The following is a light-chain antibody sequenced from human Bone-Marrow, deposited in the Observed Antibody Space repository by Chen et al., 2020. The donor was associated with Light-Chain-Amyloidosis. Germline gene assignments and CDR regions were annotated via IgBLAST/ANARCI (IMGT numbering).Light chain of an antibody. CDR1: QDINIW. V-gene: IGKV1-5*03. CDR2: QAS. J-gene: IGKJ1*01. Sequence: DIQMTQSPSTLSASVGDRVTITCRASQDINIWLAWYQQKPGQVPRLLIYQASSLESGVPSRFGGSGSWTEFPLTISRLQPDYFGTFYCQQYITSWTFGPGTKVEI. CDR3: QQYITSWT.